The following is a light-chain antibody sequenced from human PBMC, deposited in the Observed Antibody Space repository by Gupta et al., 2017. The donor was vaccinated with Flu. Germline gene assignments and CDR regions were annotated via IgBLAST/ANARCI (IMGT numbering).Light chain of an antibody. V-gene: IGKV3-20*01. J-gene: IGKJ5*01. CDR2: GAS. Sequence: DIVLTQSPCTLSLSPGERATLSCRASQSVRSNYVAWYQQKPGQAPRLRIYGASSRASGIPERFSGSGSGTEFTLTISRLEPEEFAVDHCQQKGSSPITFGQGTRLEIK. CDR3: QQKGSSPIT. CDR1: QSVRSNY.